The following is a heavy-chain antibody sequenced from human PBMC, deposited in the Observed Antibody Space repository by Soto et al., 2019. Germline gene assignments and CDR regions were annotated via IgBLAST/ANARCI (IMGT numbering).Heavy chain of an antibody. CDR1: GGTFSSYA. J-gene: IGHJ4*02. D-gene: IGHD3-22*01. V-gene: IGHV1-69*13. Sequence: ASVKVSCKASGGTFSSYAISWVRQAPGQGLEWMGGIIPIFGTANYAQKFQGRVTITADESTSTAYMELSSLRSEDTAVYYCARTYYYDSSGYYYFDYWGQGTLVTVSS. CDR3: ARTYYYDSSGYYYFDY. CDR2: IIPIFGTA.